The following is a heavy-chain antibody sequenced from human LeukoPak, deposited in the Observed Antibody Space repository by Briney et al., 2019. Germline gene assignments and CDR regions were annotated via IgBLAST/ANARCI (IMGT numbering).Heavy chain of an antibody. V-gene: IGHV1-24*01. CDR2: FDPEDGET. D-gene: IGHD2-21*02. Sequence: ASVKVSCKVSGYTLTELSMHWVRQAPGKGLEWMGGFDPEDGETIYAQKFQGRVTMTEDTSTDTAYMELSSLRSEDTAVYYCATGVLLAYCGGDCYSAPYYGMDVWGQGTTVTVSS. CDR1: GYTLTELS. J-gene: IGHJ6*02. CDR3: ATGVLLAYCGGDCYSAPYYGMDV.